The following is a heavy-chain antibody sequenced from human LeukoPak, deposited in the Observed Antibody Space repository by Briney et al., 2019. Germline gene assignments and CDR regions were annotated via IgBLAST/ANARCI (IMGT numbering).Heavy chain of an antibody. CDR1: GGSISSYY. CDR3: ARGGIAAPRYYYYYMDV. V-gene: IGHV4-59*01. D-gene: IGHD6-13*01. Sequence: SETLSLTCTVSGGSISSYYWSWIRQPPGTGLEWIGYIYYSGSTNYNPSLKSRVTISVDTSKNQFSLKLSSVTAADTAVYYCARGGIAAPRYYYYYMDVWGKGTAVTVSS. CDR2: IYYSGST. J-gene: IGHJ6*03.